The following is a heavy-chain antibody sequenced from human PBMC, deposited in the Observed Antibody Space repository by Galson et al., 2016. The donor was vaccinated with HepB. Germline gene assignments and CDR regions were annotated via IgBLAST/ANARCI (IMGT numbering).Heavy chain of an antibody. CDR3: ARELVRSAFDL. D-gene: IGHD6-6*01. J-gene: IGHJ3*01. Sequence: SLRLSCAGSGFTFSRSGLNWVRQAPGKGLQWISYISSSVRTIYYADSVMGRFTISRDNAKNSVYLQMHSLRDDDTAVYYCARELVRSAFDLWGQGTMVTVSS. CDR2: ISSSVRTI. CDR1: GFTFSRSG. V-gene: IGHV3-48*02.